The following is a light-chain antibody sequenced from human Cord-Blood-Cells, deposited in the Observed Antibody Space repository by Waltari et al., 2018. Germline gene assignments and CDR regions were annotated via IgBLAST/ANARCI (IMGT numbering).Light chain of an antibody. V-gene: IGLV2-14*01. CDR3: SSYTSSSTVV. J-gene: IGLJ2*01. CDR2: EVS. Sequence: QSALTQPASVSGSPGQSIPISCTGTSSDVGGYNYVSWYQQQPGKAPKLMIYEVSNRSSGVSNRFSGSKSGNTASLTISGLQAEDEADYYCSSYTSSSTVVFGGGTKLTVL. CDR1: SSDVGGYNY.